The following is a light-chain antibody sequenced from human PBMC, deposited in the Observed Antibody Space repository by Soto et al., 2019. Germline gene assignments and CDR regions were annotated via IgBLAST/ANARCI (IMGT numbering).Light chain of an antibody. CDR3: QQDNTFRR. V-gene: IGKV1-5*01. J-gene: IGKJ2*01. CDR1: QSINGR. CDR2: DAS. Sequence: DVHMTKYTSTLSACVGDRVTSTVRASQSINGRLAWYQQKPGNAPKLLIYDASSLESGVPSRFSGSGSGTEFTLTTGSLQDDDFATYYGQQDNTFRRFG.